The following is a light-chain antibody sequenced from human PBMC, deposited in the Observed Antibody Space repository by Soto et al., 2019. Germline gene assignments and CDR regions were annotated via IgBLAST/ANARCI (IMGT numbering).Light chain of an antibody. CDR2: VVS. V-gene: IGKV1-39*01. CDR3: QQCYSIPWT. J-gene: IGKJ1*01. Sequence: DIQMTQSPSSLSASVGDRVTITCRASQSISACLNWYQQKPGKAPKLLMYVVSSLESGVPTRFSGSGSGTDFTLTINSLQPEDFATYYCQQCYSIPWTFGQGTKVEIK. CDR1: QSISAC.